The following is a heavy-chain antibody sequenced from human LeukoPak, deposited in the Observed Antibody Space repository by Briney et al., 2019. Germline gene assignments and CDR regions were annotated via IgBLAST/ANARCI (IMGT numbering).Heavy chain of an antibody. CDR1: GFTFSSYS. CDR3: ANGASEYYYYYGMDV. V-gene: IGHV3-21*04. J-gene: IGHJ6*02. D-gene: IGHD4/OR15-4a*01. CDR2: ISSSSSYI. Sequence: GGSLRLSCAASGFTFSSYSMNWVRQAPGKGLEWVSSISSSSSYIYYADSVKGRFTISRDNAKNSLYLQMNSLRAEDTAVYYCANGASEYYYYYGMDVWGQGTTVTVSS.